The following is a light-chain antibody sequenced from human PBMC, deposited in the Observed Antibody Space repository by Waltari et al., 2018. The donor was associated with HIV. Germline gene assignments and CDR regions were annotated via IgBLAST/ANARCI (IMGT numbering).Light chain of an antibody. V-gene: IGKV1-5*03. CDR2: KAS. CDR1: QSISSW. J-gene: IGKJ2*01. Sequence: DIQMTQSPSTLSASVGDRVTITCRASQSISSWLAWYQQKPGTAPKLLIYKASTLESGVPSRFSGSGSGTEFTRTISSLQPDDFATYYCQRYNTYPYTFGQGTKLE. CDR3: QRYNTYPYT.